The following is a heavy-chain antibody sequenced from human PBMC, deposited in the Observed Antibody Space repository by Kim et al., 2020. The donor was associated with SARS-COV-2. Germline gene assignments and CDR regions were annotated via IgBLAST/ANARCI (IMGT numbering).Heavy chain of an antibody. J-gene: IGHJ4*02. CDR3: AKDWDSDY. Sequence: GSTYYAGAVKGRFTISRDNAKNTQDLQMNSLRAEDTAVYYCAKDWDSDYWGQGTLVTVSS. V-gene: IGHV3-23*01. CDR2: GST. D-gene: IGHD7-27*01.